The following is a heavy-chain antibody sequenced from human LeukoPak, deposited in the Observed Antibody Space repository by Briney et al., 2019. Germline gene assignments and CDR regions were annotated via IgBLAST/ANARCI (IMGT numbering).Heavy chain of an antibody. CDR2: ICGSGANT. CDR3: AKASGGSCYSAADY. Sequence: GGSLRLSCAASGFTFSSYAMGWVRQAPGKGLEWVSSICGSGANTYYADSVKGRFTISTDNSKNTLFLQMSSLRAEDTAVYYCAKASGGSCYSAADYWGQGILVSVSS. J-gene: IGHJ4*02. V-gene: IGHV3-23*01. CDR1: GFTFSSYA. D-gene: IGHD2-15*01.